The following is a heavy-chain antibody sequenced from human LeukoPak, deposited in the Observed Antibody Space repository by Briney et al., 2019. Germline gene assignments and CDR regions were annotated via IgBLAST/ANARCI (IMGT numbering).Heavy chain of an antibody. J-gene: IGHJ4*02. V-gene: IGHV1-18*01. D-gene: IGHD3-22*01. CDR1: GYTFTSYG. CDR2: ISAYNGNT. CDR3: AREVSTYYYDSSGRSVDY. Sequence: GASVKVSCKASGYTFTSYGISWVRQAPGQGLEWMGWISAYNGNTNYAQKLQGRVTMTTDTSTSTAYMELGSLRSDDTAVYYCAREVSTYYYDSSGRSVDYWGQGTLVTVSS.